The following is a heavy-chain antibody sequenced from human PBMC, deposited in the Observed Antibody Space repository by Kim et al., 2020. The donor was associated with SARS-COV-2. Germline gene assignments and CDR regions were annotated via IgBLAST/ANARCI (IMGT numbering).Heavy chain of an antibody. D-gene: IGHD3-9*01. V-gene: IGHV1-2*06. J-gene: IGHJ5*02. CDR2: INPNSGGT. CDR3: ARSGYFDWLPRHNWFDP. CDR1: GYTFTGYY. Sequence: ASVKVSCKASGYTFTGYYMHWVRQAPGQGLEWMGRINPNSGGTNYAQKFQGRVTMTRDTSISTAYMELSRLRSDDTAVYYCARSGYFDWLPRHNWFDPWGQGTLVTVSS.